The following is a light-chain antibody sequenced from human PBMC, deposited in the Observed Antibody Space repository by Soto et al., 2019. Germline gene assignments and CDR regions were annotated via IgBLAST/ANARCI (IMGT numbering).Light chain of an antibody. CDR2: QVT. Sequence: QSVLTQPASVSGSPGQSITIPCTVTSSDLAIYNYVSWYQQQPGKAPKLMIYQVTNRPSGVSNRFSGSRSGNTASLTISGLQAEDEADYYYSSYTDSSNYVFGTGTKVTVL. CDR3: SSYTDSSNYV. V-gene: IGLV2-14*01. J-gene: IGLJ1*01. CDR1: SSDLAIYNY.